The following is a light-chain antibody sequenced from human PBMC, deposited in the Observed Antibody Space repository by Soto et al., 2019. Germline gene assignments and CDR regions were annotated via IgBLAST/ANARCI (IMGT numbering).Light chain of an antibody. CDR2: SAS. J-gene: IGKJ5*01. V-gene: IGKV3-15*01. Sequence: ELVMTQSPATISMSPVTLAKLSCSSSQSVSSKLAWYQQRPGQAPRLLIYSASTRATGIPARFSGSGSGTEFTLTIRSLQSEDFAVYYCQQYNNWPPINCGKGQRRAIK. CDR1: QSVSSK. CDR3: QQYNNWPPIN.